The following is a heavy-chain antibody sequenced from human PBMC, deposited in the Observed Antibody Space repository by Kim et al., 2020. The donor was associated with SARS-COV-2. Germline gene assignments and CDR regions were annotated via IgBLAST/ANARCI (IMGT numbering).Heavy chain of an antibody. CDR3: AAVREYWKGYNAFGN. CDR2: VWYDGNKK. V-gene: IGHV3-33*01. J-gene: IGHJ4*01. Sequence: GGSLRLSCEASGFSFSTYAMHWVRQAPGKGLERLAAVWYDGNKKYYSDPAKGRFTIYRDNSRNTLYLQMSSLRVGDTAVYYCAAVREYWKGYNAFGNWG. CDR1: GFSFSTYA. D-gene: IGHD3-3*01.